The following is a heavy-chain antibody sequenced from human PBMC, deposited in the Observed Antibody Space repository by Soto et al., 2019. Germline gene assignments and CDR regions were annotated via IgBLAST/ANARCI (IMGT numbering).Heavy chain of an antibody. J-gene: IGHJ5*02. D-gene: IGHD6-13*01. CDR3: ARAPLPGIAAAGTGNWFDP. V-gene: IGHV3-33*01. CDR1: GFTFSSYG. Sequence: QVQLVESGGGVVQPGRSLRLSCAASGFTFSSYGMHWVRQAPGKGLEWVAVIWYDGSNKYYADSVKGRFTISRDNSKNTLYLQMNSLRAEDTAVYYCARAPLPGIAAAGTGNWFDPWGQGTLVTVSS. CDR2: IWYDGSNK.